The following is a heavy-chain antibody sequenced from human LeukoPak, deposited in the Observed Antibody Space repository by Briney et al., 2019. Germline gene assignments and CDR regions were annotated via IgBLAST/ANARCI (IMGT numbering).Heavy chain of an antibody. CDR3: ATRAGVAVGGTVADY. D-gene: IGHD6-19*01. V-gene: IGHV3-23*01. J-gene: IGHJ4*02. CDR1: GFTFSSHA. Sequence: GGSLRLSCTTSGFTFSSHAMTWVRQAAGKGLEWVSSMTGTGGGTYYAESVKGRFTISRDNSKNTLYLQMNSLRADDTAIYYCATRAGVAVGGTVADYWGQGTLVTVSS. CDR2: MTGTGGGT.